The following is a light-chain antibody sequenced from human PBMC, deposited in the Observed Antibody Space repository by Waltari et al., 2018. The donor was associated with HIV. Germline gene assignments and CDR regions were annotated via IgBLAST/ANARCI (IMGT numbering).Light chain of an antibody. CDR3: AAGDGRLRGGV. CDR1: SSNIGIND. J-gene: IGLJ3*02. Sequence: QSVLTQPPSASGTPGQRVTISCSGSSSNIGINDVSWYQHRPGPAPKLPIFTNNHRPSGVPSRFLAPQAGTPASRAIRAVQSLDVAYYYGAAGDGRLRGGVFGGGTKLTV. V-gene: IGLV1-47*01. CDR2: TNN.